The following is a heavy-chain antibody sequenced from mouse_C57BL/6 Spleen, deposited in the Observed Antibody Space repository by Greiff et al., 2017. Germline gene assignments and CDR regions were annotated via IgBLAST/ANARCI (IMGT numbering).Heavy chain of an antibody. CDR2: ILPGSGST. CDR1: GYTFTGYW. Sequence: QVQLKQSGAELMKPGASVKLSCKATGYTFTGYWIEWVKQRPGHGLEWIGEILPGSGSTNYNEKFKDKATFTADTSSNTAYMQLSSLTTEVSAIYYCARSVLRGTFDYWGQGTTLTVSS. J-gene: IGHJ2*01. V-gene: IGHV1-9*01. D-gene: IGHD1-1*01. CDR3: ARSVLRGTFDY.